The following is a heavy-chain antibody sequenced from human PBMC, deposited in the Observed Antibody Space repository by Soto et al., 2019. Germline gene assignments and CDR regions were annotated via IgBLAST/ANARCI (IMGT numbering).Heavy chain of an antibody. CDR3: ARADYRYYYGMDV. J-gene: IGHJ6*02. D-gene: IGHD4-17*01. Sequence: QVQLQESGPGLLKPSQTLSLTCTVSGGSIRSGGYYWSWIRQHPGKGLEWIGYIYYSGSTYYNPSLKSRVTISVDTSKNQFSLKLSSVTAADTAVYYCARADYRYYYGMDVWGQGTTVTVSS. CDR2: IYYSGST. V-gene: IGHV4-31*03. CDR1: GGSIRSGGYY.